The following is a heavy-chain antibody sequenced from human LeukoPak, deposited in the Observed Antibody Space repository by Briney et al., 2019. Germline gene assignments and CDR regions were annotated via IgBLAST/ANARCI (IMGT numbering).Heavy chain of an antibody. CDR2: VNSNDRP. CDR1: GFNFSNYA. V-gene: IGHV3-23*01. D-gene: IGHD2-15*01. CDR3: AKARAAVVGAAINY. Sequence: PGGSLRLSCAASGFNFSNYAMTWVRQAPGKGLEWVSTVNSNDRPYYADSVKGRFTISRDNSKNTLYLQMNTLRVEDTALYYCAKARAAVVGAAINYWGQGILVTVSP. J-gene: IGHJ4*02.